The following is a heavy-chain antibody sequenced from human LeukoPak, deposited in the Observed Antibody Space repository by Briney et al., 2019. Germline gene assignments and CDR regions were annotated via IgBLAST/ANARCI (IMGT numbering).Heavy chain of an antibody. V-gene: IGHV1-46*01. CDR3: ARDHEVRGVASNYFDY. J-gene: IGHJ4*02. D-gene: IGHD3-10*01. CDR1: GYTFTSYY. CDR2: INPSGGST. Sequence: ASVTVSRKASGYTFTSYYMHWVRQAPGQGLEWMGIINPSGGSTSYAQKFQGRVTMTRDTSTSTVYMELSSLRSEDTAVYYCARDHEVRGVASNYFDYWGQGTLVTVSS.